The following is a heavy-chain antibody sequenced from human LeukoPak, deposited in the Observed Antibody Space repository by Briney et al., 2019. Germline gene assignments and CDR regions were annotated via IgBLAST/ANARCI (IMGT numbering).Heavy chain of an antibody. Sequence: ASETLSLTCTVSGGSISNYHWSWIRRPPGKGLEWIGFIYYSGSTNYNPSLKSRVTISVDTSKNQFSLKLSSVTAADTAVYYCARVAAVGLYYFDYWGQGTLVTVSS. CDR2: IYYSGST. CDR1: GGSISNYH. J-gene: IGHJ4*02. CDR3: ARVAAVGLYYFDY. D-gene: IGHD6-13*01. V-gene: IGHV4-59*01.